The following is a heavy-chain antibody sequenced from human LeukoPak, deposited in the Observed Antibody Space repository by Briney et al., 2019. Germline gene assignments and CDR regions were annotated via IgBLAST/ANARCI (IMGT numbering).Heavy chain of an antibody. V-gene: IGHV4-30-4*01. CDR2: IYYSGST. D-gene: IGHD5-18*01. CDR3: ARGSGGYSYGFIQLWFDP. J-gene: IGHJ5*02. CDR1: GGSISSGDYY. Sequence: SQTLSLTCTVSGGSISSGDYYWSWIRQPPGKGLEWIGYIYYSGSTYYNPSLKCRVTISVDTSKNQFSLKLSSVTAADTAVYYCARGSGGYSYGFIQLWFDPWGQGTLVTVSS.